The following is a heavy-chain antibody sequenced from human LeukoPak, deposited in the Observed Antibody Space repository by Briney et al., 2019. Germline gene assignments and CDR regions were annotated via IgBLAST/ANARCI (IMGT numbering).Heavy chain of an antibody. D-gene: IGHD1-1*01. CDR2: IGISRGNT. Sequence: GGSLRLSCAASGFPFSAYSMNWVRQAPGKGLEWISYIGISRGNTKYADSVKGRFTISGDNAKNSLYLQMNSLRVEDTAVYYCARDHNYASDNWGQGTLVTVSS. CDR1: GFPFSAYS. V-gene: IGHV3-11*06. CDR3: ARDHNYASDN. J-gene: IGHJ4*02.